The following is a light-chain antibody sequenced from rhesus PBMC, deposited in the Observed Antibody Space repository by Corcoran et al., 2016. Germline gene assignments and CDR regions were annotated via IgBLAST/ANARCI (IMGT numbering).Light chain of an antibody. CDR2: EVS. J-gene: IGLJ1*01. Sequence: QAALTQPRSVSGSPGQSVTISCTGTSSDIGAYNYVPWYQHHPGTAPKLMIYEVSKRPSGVSDRFSGSKSGNTASLTISGLQAEDEADYYCCSYAGSYTYIFGSGTRLTVL. V-gene: IGLV2-32*01. CDR3: CSYAGSYTYI. CDR1: SSDIGAYNY.